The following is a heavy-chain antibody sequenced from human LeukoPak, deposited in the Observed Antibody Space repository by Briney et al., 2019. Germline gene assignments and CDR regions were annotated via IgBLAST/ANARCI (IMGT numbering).Heavy chain of an antibody. CDR3: AKDCEVVGSNYAYYYYMDV. CDR1: GFTFRDYA. Sequence: GGSLRLSCAASGFTFRDYAMHWVRQAPGKGLEWVSGISWNSGSIAYADSVKGRFTISTDNAKTSLYLQMNSLRAEDTALYYCAKDCEVVGSNYAYYYYMDVWGKGTTVAVCS. V-gene: IGHV3-9*01. CDR2: ISWNSGSI. J-gene: IGHJ6*03. D-gene: IGHD4-11*01.